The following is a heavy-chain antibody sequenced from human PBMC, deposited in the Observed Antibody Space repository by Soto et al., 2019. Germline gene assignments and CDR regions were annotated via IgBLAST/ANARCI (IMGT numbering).Heavy chain of an antibody. V-gene: IGHV4-39*01. Sequence: PSETLSLTCTVSGGSISSSSYYWGWIRQPPGKGLEWIGSIYYSGSTYYNPSLKSRVTISVDTSKNQFSLKLSSVTAADTAVYYCARHEVQLWPTKGWFDPWGQGTLVTVSS. CDR1: GGSISSSSYY. J-gene: IGHJ5*02. D-gene: IGHD5-18*01. CDR3: ARHEVQLWPTKGWFDP. CDR2: IYYSGST.